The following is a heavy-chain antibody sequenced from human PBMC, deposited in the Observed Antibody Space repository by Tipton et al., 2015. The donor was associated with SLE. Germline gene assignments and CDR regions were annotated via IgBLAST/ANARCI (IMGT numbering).Heavy chain of an antibody. Sequence: SLRLSCAASGFTFSSYWMSWVRQAPGKGPEWVANIKQDGSEKYYVDSVKGRFTISRDNAKNSLYLQMNSLRAEDTAVYYCGRDFFRSAAAGTDYWGQGTLVTVSS. CDR2: IKQDGSEK. V-gene: IGHV3-7*03. CDR1: GFTFSSYW. J-gene: IGHJ4*02. CDR3: GRDFFRSAAAGTDY. D-gene: IGHD6-13*01.